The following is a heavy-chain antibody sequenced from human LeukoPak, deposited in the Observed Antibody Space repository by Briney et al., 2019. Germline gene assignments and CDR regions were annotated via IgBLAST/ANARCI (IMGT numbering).Heavy chain of an antibody. D-gene: IGHD2-2*01. CDR3: ARKYCSTTSCLFDN. Sequence: GGSLRLSCAASGFTVSSNYMSWVRQAPGKGLQWASDISSSGTTIYYADSVKGRFTISRDNAKNSLYLQMNSLRAEDTAVYYCARKYCSTTSCLFDNWGQGTLVTVSS. CDR1: GFTVSSNY. J-gene: IGHJ4*02. V-gene: IGHV3-11*04. CDR2: ISSSGTTI.